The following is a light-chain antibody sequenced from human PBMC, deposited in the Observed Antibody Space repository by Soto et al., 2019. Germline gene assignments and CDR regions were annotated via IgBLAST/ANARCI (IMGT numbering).Light chain of an antibody. CDR3: QQYNNWRPWT. Sequence: EIVMTQSPATLSVSPGERATLSCRASQSVSSNLAWYQQKPGQAPRLLIYGASTWATGIPGRFSGSGSGTEFTLTISSLQSEDFAVYYCQQYNNWRPWTFGQGTKVEVK. CDR2: GAS. V-gene: IGKV3-15*01. CDR1: QSVSSN. J-gene: IGKJ1*01.